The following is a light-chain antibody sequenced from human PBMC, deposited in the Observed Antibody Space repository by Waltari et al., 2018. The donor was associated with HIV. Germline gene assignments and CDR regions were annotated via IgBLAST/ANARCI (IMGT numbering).Light chain of an antibody. Sequence: EVVMTQSPDTLSVSPGERVSLSCTSSQNSNTNLAWFQQKPGQSPRLLIYGASTRTSGTPVTFSASGSGTAFTLTISSLQSEEFAIYYCQQYNDWPLTFGGGTKVDIK. V-gene: IGKV3-15*01. CDR3: QQYNDWPLT. CDR2: GAS. J-gene: IGKJ4*01. CDR1: QNSNTN.